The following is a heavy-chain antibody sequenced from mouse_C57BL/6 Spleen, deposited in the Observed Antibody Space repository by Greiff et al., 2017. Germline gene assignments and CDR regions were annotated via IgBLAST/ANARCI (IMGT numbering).Heavy chain of an antibody. D-gene: IGHD1-1*01. CDR2: IDPGSGNT. CDR1: GYTFTDYY. Sequence: QVQLQQSGAELVRPGASVKLSCKASGYTFTDYYINWVKQRPGQGLEWIARIDPGSGNTYYNEKFKGKATLTAEKSSSTAYMQLSSLTSEDSAVYYCAREVGYYGSFDYWGQGTILTVSS. V-gene: IGHV1-76*01. CDR3: AREVGYYGSFDY. J-gene: IGHJ2*01.